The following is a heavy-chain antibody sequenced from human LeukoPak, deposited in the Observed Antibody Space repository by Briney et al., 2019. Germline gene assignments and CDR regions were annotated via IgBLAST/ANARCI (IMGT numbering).Heavy chain of an antibody. CDR3: AKDRSVGATGSSNYYYGMDV. CDR1: GFTFRNYG. J-gene: IGHJ6*02. V-gene: IGHV3-30*18. D-gene: IGHD1-26*01. CDR2: ISYDGSNN. Sequence: PGGSLRLSCAAPGFTFRNYGIHWVRQAPGKGLEWVAVISYDGSNNHHADSVKGRLTISRDNSKNTLYLQMNSLRVGDTAVYYCAKDRSVGATGSSNYYYGMDVWGQGTTVTVS.